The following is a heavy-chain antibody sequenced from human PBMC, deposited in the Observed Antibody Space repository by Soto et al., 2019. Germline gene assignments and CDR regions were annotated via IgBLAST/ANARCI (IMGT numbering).Heavy chain of an antibody. V-gene: IGHV4-39*07. CDR2: SYYSGTS. D-gene: IGHD1-7*01. Sequence: SETLSLTCTVSGGSIRVQSYYWTWIRQTPGKGLEWVGSSYYSGTSYFNPALKGRVTISVDTSKNQFSLKLSSVTAADTAVYYCARDRLITGTNYYYYYGMDVWGQGTTVTVSS. CDR3: ARDRLITGTNYYYYYGMDV. CDR1: GGSIRVQSYY. J-gene: IGHJ6*02.